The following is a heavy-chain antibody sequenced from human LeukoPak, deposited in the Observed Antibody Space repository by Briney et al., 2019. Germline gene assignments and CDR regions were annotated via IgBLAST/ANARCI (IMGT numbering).Heavy chain of an antibody. CDR2: IWYDGSNK. J-gene: IGHJ6*03. CDR3: AREADYQLLLAGHYYCLYLDV. Sequence: PGGSLRLSCAASGFTFSSYGMHWVRQAPGKGLEWVVVIWYDGSNKYYTVSVKGRFTKSRYTSKNTLYLQMISLRAEDTAVYYCAREADYQLLLAGHYYCLYLDVWGKGTTVTVSS. D-gene: IGHD2-2*01. CDR1: GFTFSSYG. V-gene: IGHV3-33*01.